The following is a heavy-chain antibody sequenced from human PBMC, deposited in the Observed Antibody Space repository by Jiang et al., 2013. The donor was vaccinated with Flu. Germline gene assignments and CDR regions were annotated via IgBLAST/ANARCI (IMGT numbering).Heavy chain of an antibody. CDR2: INTNTGSP. J-gene: IGHJ5*02. Sequence: QSGSELKKPGASVTIPAGPLDTPSLPIHELGAPGPGQGLEWIGWINTNTGSPSYAPGFAGRFVFSVDASANTAYLQIATLQTDDTATYFCARAGYCSDGTCYSRFDPWGQGTLVTVSS. CDR1: DTPSLPI. CDR3: ARAGYCSDGTCYSRFDP. D-gene: IGHD2-15*01. V-gene: IGHV7-4-1*01.